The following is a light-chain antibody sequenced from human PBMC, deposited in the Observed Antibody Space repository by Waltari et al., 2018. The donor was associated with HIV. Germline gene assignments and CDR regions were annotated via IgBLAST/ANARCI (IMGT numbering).Light chain of an antibody. Sequence: DIQMTQSPSSLSASVGDRITITCRTSQNIGKDLNWYQQKPGNAPKVLIFAASSLHSGVPSRFSGSGSGTDFTLTISSLQPEDFATYYCQQTYLTTFTFGPGTNVDFK. CDR2: AAS. J-gene: IGKJ3*01. CDR3: QQTYLTTFT. CDR1: QNIGKD. V-gene: IGKV1-39*01.